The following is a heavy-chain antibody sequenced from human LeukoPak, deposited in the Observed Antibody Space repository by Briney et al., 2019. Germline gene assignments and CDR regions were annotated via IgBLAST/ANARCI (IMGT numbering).Heavy chain of an antibody. J-gene: IGHJ5*02. CDR2: IYYSGST. CDR1: GGSISSSSYY. V-gene: IGHV4-39*07. D-gene: IGHD2-2*01. Sequence: SETLSLTCTVSGGSISSSSYYWGWIRQPPGKGLEWIGSIYYSGSTYYNPSLKSRVTISVDTSKNQFSLKLSSVTAADTAVYYCARDGYPGYRSSTSCYYYNWFDPWGQGTLVTVSS. CDR3: ARDGYPGYRSSTSCYYYNWFDP.